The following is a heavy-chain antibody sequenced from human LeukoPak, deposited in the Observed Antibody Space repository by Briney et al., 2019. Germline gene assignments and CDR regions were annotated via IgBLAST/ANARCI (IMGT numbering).Heavy chain of an antibody. J-gene: IGHJ6*03. Sequence: TPSETLSLTRTVSGGSISSYYWSWLRQPPGKGLEWIGYIYYSGSTNYNPSLKSRVTISVDTSKNQFSLKLSSVTAADTAVYYCARVDSGYDLYYYYYYMDVWGKGTTVTISS. CDR1: GGSISSYY. D-gene: IGHD5-12*01. V-gene: IGHV4-59*01. CDR3: ARVDSGYDLYYYYYYMDV. CDR2: IYYSGST.